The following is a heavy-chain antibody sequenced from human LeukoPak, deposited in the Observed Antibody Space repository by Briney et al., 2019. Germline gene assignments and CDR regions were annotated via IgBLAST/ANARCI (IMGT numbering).Heavy chain of an antibody. D-gene: IGHD6-13*01. CDR1: GFTFSSYW. J-gene: IGHJ2*01. CDR3: AKDIAAAGTGWYFDL. CDR2: IKQDGSEK. Sequence: GSLRLSCAASGFTFSSYWMSWVRQAPGKGLEWVANIKQDGSEKYYVDSVKGRFTISRDNAKNSLYLQMNSLRAEDTAVYYCAKDIAAAGTGWYFDLWGRGTLVTVSS. V-gene: IGHV3-7*01.